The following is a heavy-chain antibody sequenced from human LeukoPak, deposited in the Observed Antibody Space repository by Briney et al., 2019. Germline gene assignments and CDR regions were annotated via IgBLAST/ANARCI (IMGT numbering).Heavy chain of an antibody. J-gene: IGHJ4*02. CDR1: GFTFRSYS. D-gene: IGHD1-14*01. Sequence: GSLRLSCAAFGFTFRSYSMNWVRQAPGQGLEWLSYINSDNSKIYYADSVKGRFTISRDEAKNSLYLQMNSLRVEDTAVYYCARDPDSGGGFDYWGQGTLVTVSS. V-gene: IGHV3-48*01. CDR2: INSDNSKI. CDR3: ARDPDSGGGFDY.